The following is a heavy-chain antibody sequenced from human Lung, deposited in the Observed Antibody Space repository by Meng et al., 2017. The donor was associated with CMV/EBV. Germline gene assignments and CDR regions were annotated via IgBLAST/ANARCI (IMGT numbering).Heavy chain of an antibody. Sequence: SXXVSXXASGGTFSSYAISWVRQAPGQGLEWMGGIIPIFGTANYAQKFQGRVTITTDESTSTAYMELSSLRSEDTAVYYCARGNYGDYHYYGMDVWGQGTXVTVAS. J-gene: IGHJ6*02. V-gene: IGHV1-69*05. CDR2: IIPIFGTA. CDR3: ARGNYGDYHYYGMDV. CDR1: GGTFSSYA. D-gene: IGHD4-17*01.